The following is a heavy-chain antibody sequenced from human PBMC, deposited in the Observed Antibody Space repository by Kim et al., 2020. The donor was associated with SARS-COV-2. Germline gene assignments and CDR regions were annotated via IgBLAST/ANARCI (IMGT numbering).Heavy chain of an antibody. CDR1: GVSITSNNYH. J-gene: IGHJ6*01. CDR2: IDCSADT. Sequence: SETLSLTCSVSGVSITSNNYHWGWIRQPPGKGLEWIGTIDCSADTDYTLSLKSRVTIYQDTTQNPLYLNLGTATAAATAVYSCARHLPTSGYYSDLDFWG. V-gene: IGHV4-39*02. D-gene: IGHD3-22*01. CDR3: ARHLPTSGYYSDLDF.